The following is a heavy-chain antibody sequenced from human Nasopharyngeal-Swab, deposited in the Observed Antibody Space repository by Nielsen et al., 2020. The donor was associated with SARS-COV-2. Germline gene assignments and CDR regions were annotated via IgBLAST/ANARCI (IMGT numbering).Heavy chain of an antibody. CDR1: GFTLSNYW. J-gene: IGHJ4*02. CDR3: ARGGRSRILWFGELLLVY. D-gene: IGHD3-10*01. V-gene: IGHV3-7*01. Sequence: GGSLRLSCAASGFTLSNYWMSGVREAPVKGLEWVANIKQDGSEKYYVDSVKGRFTISRDNAKNSLYLQLNSLRAEDTAVYYCARGGRSRILWFGELLLVYWGQGTLVTVSS. CDR2: IKQDGSEK.